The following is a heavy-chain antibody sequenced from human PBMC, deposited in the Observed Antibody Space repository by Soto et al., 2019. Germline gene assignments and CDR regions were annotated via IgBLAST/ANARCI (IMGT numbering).Heavy chain of an antibody. J-gene: IGHJ6*02. CDR1: DDSSSSYK. V-gene: IGHV4-59*08. Sequence: QVQLQESGPGLVKPSETLSLTCTVSDDSSSSYKWSWIRQPPGRRLEWIGYIDSSGGTSYNPPLQIRVTISGDKSTTQFPLQLCSVTAADTAVYYCVRQGFGRLHGLVDVWGQGATVTVSS. CDR2: IDSSGGT. D-gene: IGHD3-10*01. CDR3: VRQGFGRLHGLVDV.